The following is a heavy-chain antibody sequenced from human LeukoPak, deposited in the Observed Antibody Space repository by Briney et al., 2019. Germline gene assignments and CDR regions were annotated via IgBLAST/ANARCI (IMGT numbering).Heavy chain of an antibody. V-gene: IGHV3-74*01. Sequence: GGCLRLSCAASGFTFSSYWMHWVRQAPGKGLVWVSRINSDGSSTSYADSVKGRFTISRDNAKNTLYLQMNSLRAEDMAVYYCARDDVVVPAATLFYYYYGMDVWGKGTTVTVSS. CDR3: ARDDVVVPAATLFYYYYGMDV. J-gene: IGHJ6*04. CDR1: GFTFSSYW. D-gene: IGHD2-2*01. CDR2: INSDGSST.